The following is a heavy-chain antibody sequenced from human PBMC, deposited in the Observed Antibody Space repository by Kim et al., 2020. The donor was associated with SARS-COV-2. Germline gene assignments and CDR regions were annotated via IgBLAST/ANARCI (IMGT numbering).Heavy chain of an antibody. D-gene: IGHD5-12*01. J-gene: IGHJ1*01. CDR2: IKPDGSET. CDR1: GFTVNNFW. Sequence: GGSLRLSCAGSGFTVNNFWMSWVRQAPGKGLGGVEVIKPDGSETYYVDFVKGRFTISRDNAKNSLFLQMNSLRAEDTALYYCVRGRVASEHWGQGALVTVSS. CDR3: VRGRVASEH. V-gene: IGHV3-7*03.